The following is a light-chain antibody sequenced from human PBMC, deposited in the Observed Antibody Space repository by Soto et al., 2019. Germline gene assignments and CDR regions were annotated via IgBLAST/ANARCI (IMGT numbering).Light chain of an antibody. V-gene: IGLV2-14*01. CDR3: ISYTVSRSYV. CDR2: SVS. CDR1: SSDIGAYNH. J-gene: IGLJ1*01. Sequence: QSALTQPASVSGSPGQSITISCSGSSSDIGAYNHVAWFQQFPGKTPKLVIYSVSDRPSGVSYRFSGSKSGNTASLTISGLQADDEADYYGISYTVSRSYVFGTGTKVTVL.